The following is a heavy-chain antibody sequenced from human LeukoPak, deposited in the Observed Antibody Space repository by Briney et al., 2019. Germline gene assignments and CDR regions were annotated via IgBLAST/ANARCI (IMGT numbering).Heavy chain of an antibody. Sequence: NSSETLSLTCAVYGGPFSGYYWSWIRQPPGKGLEWIGEINHSGSTNYNPSLKSRVTISVDTSKNQFSLKLSSVTAADTAVYYCARRRRPYYYYGMDVWGQGTTVTVSS. CDR2: INHSGST. CDR3: ARRRRPYYYYGMDV. CDR1: GGPFSGYY. V-gene: IGHV4-34*01. J-gene: IGHJ6*02.